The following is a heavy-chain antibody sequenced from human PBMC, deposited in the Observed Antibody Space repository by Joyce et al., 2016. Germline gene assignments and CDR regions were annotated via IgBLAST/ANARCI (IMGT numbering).Heavy chain of an antibody. D-gene: IGHD3-10*01. J-gene: IGHJ6*02. Sequence: EVQLVESGGGLVQPGGSLRLSCAASGFTFSSYSMNWVRQAPGKGLGWVSYVSSSGSTIYYADSVKGRFTISRDNAKNSLFLQMNSLRAEDTAVYYCARDRGYGVPSFGMDVWGQGTTVTVSS. CDR2: VSSSGSTI. CDR1: GFTFSSYS. CDR3: ARDRGYGVPSFGMDV. V-gene: IGHV3-48*04.